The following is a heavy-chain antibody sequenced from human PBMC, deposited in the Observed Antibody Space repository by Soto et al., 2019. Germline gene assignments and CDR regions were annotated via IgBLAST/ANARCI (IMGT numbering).Heavy chain of an antibody. CDR2: IWYDGSNK. V-gene: IGHV3-33*01. Sequence: ESGGGVVQPGRSLRLSCAASGFTFSSYGMHWVRQAPGKGLEWVAVIWYDGSNKYYADSVKGRFTISRDNSKNTLYLQMNSLRAEDTAVYYCARDHEVVVVVAAPDYWGQGTLVTVSS. CDR3: ARDHEVVVVVAAPDY. D-gene: IGHD2-15*01. CDR1: GFTFSSYG. J-gene: IGHJ4*02.